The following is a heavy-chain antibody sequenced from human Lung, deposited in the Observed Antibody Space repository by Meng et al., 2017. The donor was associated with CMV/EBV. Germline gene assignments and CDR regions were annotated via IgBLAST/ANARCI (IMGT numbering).Heavy chain of an antibody. Sequence: ASVMVFSKTSGYTFTGFYIHWVRQAPGQGLEWMGWINPNSGGTEYAQKFQGRVTMTRDTSISTAYMELSRLRSDDTAVYYCARESGEDAFDIWGQGTMVTVSS. CDR3: ARESGEDAFDI. J-gene: IGHJ3*02. CDR1: GYTFTGFY. V-gene: IGHV1-2*02. D-gene: IGHD7-27*01. CDR2: INPNSGGT.